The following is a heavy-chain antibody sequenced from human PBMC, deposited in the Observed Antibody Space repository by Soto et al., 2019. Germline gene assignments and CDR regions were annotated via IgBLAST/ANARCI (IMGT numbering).Heavy chain of an antibody. V-gene: IGHV3-33*01. D-gene: IGHD1-1*01. CDR1: GFTFSSYG. CDR3: ARDRRLFEVLGWFDP. CDR2: IWYDGSNK. Sequence: GGSLRLSCAASGFTFSSYGMHWVRQAPGKGLEWVAVIWYDGSNKYYADSVKGRFTISRDNSKNTLYLQMNSLRAEDTAVYYCARDRRLFEVLGWFDPWGQGTLVTVSS. J-gene: IGHJ5*02.